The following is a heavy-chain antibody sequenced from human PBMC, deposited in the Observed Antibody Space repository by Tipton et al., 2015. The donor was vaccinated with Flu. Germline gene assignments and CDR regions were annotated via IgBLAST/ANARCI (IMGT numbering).Heavy chain of an antibody. Sequence: TLSLTCTVSGASIRSSRHYWGWIRQPPGKGLEWIGSFYHSGSTYNSGNTNYNPSLQSRVSLSVDTSRNQFSLKVNSVTAADTAVYYCARGGEWELPPFDDWGQGALVAVSS. V-gene: IGHV4-39*07. CDR1: GASIRSSRHY. D-gene: IGHD1-26*01. J-gene: IGHJ4*02. CDR3: ARGGEWELPPFDD. CDR2: FYHSGST.